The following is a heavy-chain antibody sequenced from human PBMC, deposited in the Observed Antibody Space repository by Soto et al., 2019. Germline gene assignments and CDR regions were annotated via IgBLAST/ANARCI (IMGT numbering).Heavy chain of an antibody. CDR3: ASKAAGSIAVAGYYFDY. CDR2: IYYSGST. V-gene: IGHV4-31*03. J-gene: IGHJ4*02. D-gene: IGHD6-19*01. CDR1: GGSISSGGYY. Sequence: SETLSLTCTVSGGSISSGGYYWSWIRQHPGKGLEWIGYIYYSGSTYYNPSLKSRVTISVDTSKNQFSLKLSSVTAADTAVYYCASKAAGSIAVAGYYFDYWGQATLVTVYS.